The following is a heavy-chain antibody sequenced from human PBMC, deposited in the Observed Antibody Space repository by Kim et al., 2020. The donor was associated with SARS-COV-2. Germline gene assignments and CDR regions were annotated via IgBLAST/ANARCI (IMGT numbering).Heavy chain of an antibody. CDR2: INGGNGNT. J-gene: IGHJ5*02. D-gene: IGHD3-10*01. CDR1: GYTFDTFS. CDR3: AREGSGSYNWLDP. V-gene: IGHV1-3*01. Sequence: ASVKVSCKASGYTFDTFSLYWVRQAPGQRFEWKGWINGGNGNTRYSQNFQGRLTITRDTSATTAYMELSSLTSKDTAVYFCAREGSGSYNWLDPWGQGTLVTVSS.